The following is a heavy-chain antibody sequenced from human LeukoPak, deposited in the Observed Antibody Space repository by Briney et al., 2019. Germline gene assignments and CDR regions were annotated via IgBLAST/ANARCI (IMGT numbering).Heavy chain of an antibody. CDR2: ISSDNGIP. J-gene: IGHJ6*03. Sequence: GASVKVSCKSSGNSNNIIGVTWVRQAPGQGLEWLGWISSDNGIPRYAHKFQGRVTITTDKSTTTAYMEVRSLRSDDTAVYFCANVAKGRFFFYYMDVWGKGTTVTVSS. V-gene: IGHV1-18*01. CDR1: GNSNNIIG. CDR3: ANVAKGRFFFYYMDV.